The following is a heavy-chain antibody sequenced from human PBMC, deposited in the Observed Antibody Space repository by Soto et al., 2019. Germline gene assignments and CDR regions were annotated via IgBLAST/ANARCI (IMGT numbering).Heavy chain of an antibody. J-gene: IGHJ4*02. CDR1: GYIFTDFW. V-gene: IGHV5-51*01. CDR3: AXHAYEYSSSSEASYFDY. D-gene: IGHD6-6*01. CDR2: VYPGDSDT. Sequence: GESLKISCKASGYIFTDFWIGWVRQMPGKGLEWMGLVYPGDSDTNYSPSFQGHVTISADKSISTAYLQWSSLKASDTAMYYCAXHAYEYSSSSEASYFDYWGQGTLVTVSS.